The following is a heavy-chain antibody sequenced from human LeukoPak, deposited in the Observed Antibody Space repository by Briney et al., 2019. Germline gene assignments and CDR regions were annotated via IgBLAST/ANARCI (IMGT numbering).Heavy chain of an antibody. Sequence: SETLSLTCTVSGGSISSSSYYWGWIRQPPGKGLEWIGEINHSGSTNYNPSLKSRVTISVDTSKNQFSLKLSSVAAADTAVYYCARGGRYYYDSSGSRPSFFDYWGQGTLVTVSS. CDR2: INHSGST. V-gene: IGHV4-39*07. J-gene: IGHJ4*02. D-gene: IGHD3-22*01. CDR1: GGSISSSSYY. CDR3: ARGGRYYYDSSGSRPSFFDY.